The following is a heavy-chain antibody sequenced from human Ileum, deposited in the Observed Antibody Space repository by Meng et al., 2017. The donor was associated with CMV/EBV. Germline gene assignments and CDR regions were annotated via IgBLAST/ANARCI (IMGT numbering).Heavy chain of an antibody. CDR2: ISAYNGNT. J-gene: IGHJ4*02. CDR1: GYTFTSYG. D-gene: IGHD3-16*02. V-gene: IGHV1-18*01. CDR3: ARGPPPYYDYVWGSYRYTVRPLDY. Sequence: ASVKVSCKASGYTFTSYGISWVRQAPGQGLEWMGWISAYNGNTNYAQKLQGRVTMTTDTSTSTAYMELRSLRSDATPVYYYARGPPPYYDYVWGSYRYTVRPLDYWGQGTLVTVSS.